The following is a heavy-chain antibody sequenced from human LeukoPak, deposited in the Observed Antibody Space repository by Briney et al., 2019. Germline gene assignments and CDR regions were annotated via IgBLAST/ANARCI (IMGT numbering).Heavy chain of an antibody. J-gene: IGHJ4*02. V-gene: IGHV3-23*01. CDR1: GFTFSSYA. D-gene: IGHD6-13*01. CDR3: AKAGIAAAGTGYYFDY. CDR2: ISGSGGST. Sequence: GGSLRLSCAASGFTFSSYAMSWVRQAPGKGLEWVSAISGSGGSTYYADSVKGRFTFSRDNSKNTLYLQMNSLRAEDTAVYYCAKAGIAAAGTGYYFDYWGQGTLVTVSS.